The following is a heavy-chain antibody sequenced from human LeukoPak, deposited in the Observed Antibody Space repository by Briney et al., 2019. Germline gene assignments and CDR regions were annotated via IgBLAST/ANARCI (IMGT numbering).Heavy chain of an antibody. J-gene: IGHJ4*02. D-gene: IGHD2-15*01. Sequence: SETLSLTCTVSGGSISSYYLNWIRRPPGKGLEWIGYIYYSGSTNYNPSLKSRVTISLDTSKNQFSLKLSSVTAADTAVYYCARSGSCAAAGDYWGQGTLVTVSS. CDR1: GGSISSYY. V-gene: IGHV4-59*08. CDR3: ARSGSCAAAGDY. CDR2: IYYSGST.